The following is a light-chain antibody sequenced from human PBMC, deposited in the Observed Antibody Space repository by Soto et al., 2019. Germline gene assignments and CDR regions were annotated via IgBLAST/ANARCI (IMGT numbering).Light chain of an antibody. V-gene: IGKV3-20*01. CDR3: QQYGDSPMFT. CDR1: QSVGSSY. J-gene: IGKJ2*01. CDR2: SGS. Sequence: EVVLTQSPGTLSLSPGERAILSCRASQSVGSSYLAWYQQKPGQAPRLLIYSGSYRATGIPERFSGSGSEADFTLTLSRVEPEDFAVYYCQQYGDSPMFTFGQATNLPIK.